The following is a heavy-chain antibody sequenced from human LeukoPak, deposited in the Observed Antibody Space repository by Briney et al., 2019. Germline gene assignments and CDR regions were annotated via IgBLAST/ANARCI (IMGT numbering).Heavy chain of an antibody. Sequence: SETLSLTCTVSGYSISSGYYWGWIRQPPGKGLEWIGSIYHSGSTYYNPSLKSRVTISVDTSKNQFSLKLSSVTAADTAVYYCARAGYYDSSGYRFDYWGQGTLVTVSS. J-gene: IGHJ4*02. CDR1: GYSISSGYY. CDR2: IYHSGST. D-gene: IGHD3-22*01. CDR3: ARAGYYDSSGYRFDY. V-gene: IGHV4-38-2*02.